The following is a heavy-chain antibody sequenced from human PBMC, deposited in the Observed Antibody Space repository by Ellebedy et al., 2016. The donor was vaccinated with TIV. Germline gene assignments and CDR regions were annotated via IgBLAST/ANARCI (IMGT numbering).Heavy chain of an antibody. CDR3: ARDPQLGRLDS. CDR2: ISGSSSYI. V-gene: IGHV3-21*01. D-gene: IGHD1-1*01. CDR1: GFTFSHSH. J-gene: IGHJ4*02. Sequence: PGGSLRLSCAASGFTFSHSHINWVRQAPGKGLEWVPSISGSSSYIYYADSVKGRITIPRDSAKHSVSLQMNSLRAEDTAVYYCARDPQLGRLDSWGQGTLVTVSS.